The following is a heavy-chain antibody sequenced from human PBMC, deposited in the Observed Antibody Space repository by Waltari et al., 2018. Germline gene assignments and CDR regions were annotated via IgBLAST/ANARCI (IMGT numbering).Heavy chain of an antibody. J-gene: IGHJ4*02. Sequence: EEQVVESGGGLVQPGGSLRLSCVASGFTFRDHWMAWVRQSTVKELGGVGKIKKDGTEEMYVDSVKGRFTISKDNTKNSVFLQMNSLRAEDTAVYYCARDHWFSLDLWGQGTLVTVSS. D-gene: IGHD3-9*01. CDR3: ARDHWFSLDL. CDR2: IKKDGTEE. CDR1: GFTFRDHW. V-gene: IGHV3-7*01.